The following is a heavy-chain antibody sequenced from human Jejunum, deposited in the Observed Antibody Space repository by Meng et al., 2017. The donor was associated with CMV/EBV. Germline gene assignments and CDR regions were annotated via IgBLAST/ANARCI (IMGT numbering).Heavy chain of an antibody. CDR1: GYTFTNYY. J-gene: IGHJ4*02. CDR3: ARASRVLGGFDY. D-gene: IGHD3-16*01. CDR2: INTSVGYT. Sequence: QVQRVRSGAEVTKPGASGKVSCKASGYTFTNYYMHWVRQAPGQGLEWMGIINTSVGYTSHAQKFQGRVTMTRDTSTSTVHMEVSSLRSADTAVYYCARASRVLGGFDYWGQGTLVTVSS. V-gene: IGHV1-46*01.